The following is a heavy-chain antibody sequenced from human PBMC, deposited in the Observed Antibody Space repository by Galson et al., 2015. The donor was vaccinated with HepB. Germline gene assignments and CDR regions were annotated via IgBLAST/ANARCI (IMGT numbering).Heavy chain of an antibody. CDR2: ICGSGDNT. CDR1: GFTFSKYA. D-gene: IGHD2-15*01. J-gene: IGHJ4*02. CDR3: AIERGCSAGSCYRAFDS. V-gene: IGHV3-23*01. Sequence: SLRLSCAASGFTFSKYAMGWVRQAPGKGLEWVSIICGSGDNTYHADSVKGRFTISRDKSKNTLYLQMNSLTAEDTAVYYCAIERGCSAGSCYRAFDSWGQGTLVTVSS.